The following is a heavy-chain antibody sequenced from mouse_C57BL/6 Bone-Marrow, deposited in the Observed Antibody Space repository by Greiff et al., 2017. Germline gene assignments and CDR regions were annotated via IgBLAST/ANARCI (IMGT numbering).Heavy chain of an antibody. Sequence: QVQLQQPGAELVMPGASVKLFCKASGYTFTSYWMHWVKQRPGQGLEWIGEIDPSDSYTNYNQKFKGKSTLTVDKSSSTAYMQLSSLTSEDSAVYYCVRLSDRWGQGTTLTVSS. CDR2: IDPSDSYT. CDR1: GYTFTSYW. D-gene: IGHD3-2*02. J-gene: IGHJ2*01. V-gene: IGHV1-69*01. CDR3: VRLSDR.